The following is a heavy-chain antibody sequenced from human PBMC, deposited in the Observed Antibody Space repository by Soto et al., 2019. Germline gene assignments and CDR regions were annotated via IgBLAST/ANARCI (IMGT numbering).Heavy chain of an antibody. CDR3: GSIITMVRGITT. CDR2: IYYSGST. J-gene: IGHJ5*02. CDR1: GGSISSYY. D-gene: IGHD3-10*01. V-gene: IGHV4-59*01. Sequence: SETLSLTCTVSGGSISSYYWSWIRQPPGKGLEWIAYIYYSGSTNYNPSLKSRVTISVDTSNNQFSLNLTSVSAADTAVYYCGSIITMVRGITTWGQGTLVTVSS.